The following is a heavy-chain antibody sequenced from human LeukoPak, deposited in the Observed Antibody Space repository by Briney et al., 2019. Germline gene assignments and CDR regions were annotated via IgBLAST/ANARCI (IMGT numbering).Heavy chain of an antibody. CDR3: AKAVRLAYGTGYYSFDY. J-gene: IGHJ4*02. D-gene: IGHD3/OR15-3a*01. CDR1: GFSLSNYG. CDR2: ISYDGSNR. Sequence: GGSLRLSCAASGFSLSNYGMHWVRQAPGKGLEGVAVISYDGSNRYYADSVKGRFTISRDSSKHTLYLQMNSLRAEDTAVYYCAKAVRLAYGTGYYSFDYWGQGTLVTVSS. V-gene: IGHV3-30*18.